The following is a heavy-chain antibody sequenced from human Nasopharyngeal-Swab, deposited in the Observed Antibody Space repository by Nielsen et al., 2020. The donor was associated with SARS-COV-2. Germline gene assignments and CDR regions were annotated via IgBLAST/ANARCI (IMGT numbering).Heavy chain of an antibody. CDR2: IYWDDAK. J-gene: IGHJ3*02. D-gene: IGHD4-11*01. CDR3: AHRTTVTAFDI. CDR1: GFSLSTSGVG. Sequence: GPTLVKPTQTGTLTCTFSGFSLSTSGVGVGGSRQPPGKALGWLALIYWDDAKRYSPSLKSRLTITKDTSKNQVVLTMTNMDPVDTATYYCAHRTTVTAFDIWGQGTMVTVSS. V-gene: IGHV2-5*02.